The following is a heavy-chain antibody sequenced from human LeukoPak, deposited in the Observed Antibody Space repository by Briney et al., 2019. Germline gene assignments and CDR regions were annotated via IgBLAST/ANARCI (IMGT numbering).Heavy chain of an antibody. V-gene: IGHV3-7*03. CDR2: VNQDGGEK. CDR3: ASGRVTAVY. CDR1: GFTFSSSL. Sequence: PGGSLRLSCAASGFTFSSSLMTWVRQAPGKGLEWVASVNQDGGEKNHVDSVKGRFTISRDNAKNSQYLQMNSLRTEDTAVYYCASGRVTAVYWGQGTLVTVSS. D-gene: IGHD2-21*02. J-gene: IGHJ4*02.